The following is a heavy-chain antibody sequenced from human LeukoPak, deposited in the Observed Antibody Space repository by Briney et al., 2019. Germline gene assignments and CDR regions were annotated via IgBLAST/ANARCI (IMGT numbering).Heavy chain of an antibody. Sequence: QPGRSLRLSCAASGFTFSSYDMHWVRQAPGKGLEWVAVISYDGSNKFYADSVKGRFTISRDNSKNTLYLQMNSLRAEDTAVYYCARDGASSPFGVDYYYYMDVWGKGTTVTVSS. CDR3: ARDGASSPFGVDYYYYMDV. CDR2: ISYDGSNK. J-gene: IGHJ6*03. D-gene: IGHD3-10*01. V-gene: IGHV3-30*01. CDR1: GFTFSSYD.